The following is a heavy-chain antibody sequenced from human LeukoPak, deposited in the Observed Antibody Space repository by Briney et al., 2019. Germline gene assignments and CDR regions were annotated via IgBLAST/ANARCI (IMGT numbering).Heavy chain of an antibody. CDR1: GGSISSYY. CDR2: IYTSGST. D-gene: IGHD2-2*01. CDR3: ARGDIVVVPAALDV. V-gene: IGHV4-4*07. Sequence: SETLSLTCTVSGGSISSYYWSWIRQPAGKGLEWIGRIYTSGSTTYNPSLKSRVTMSVDTSKNQFSLKLSSVTAADTAVYYCARGDIVVVPAALDVWGKGTTVTVSS. J-gene: IGHJ6*04.